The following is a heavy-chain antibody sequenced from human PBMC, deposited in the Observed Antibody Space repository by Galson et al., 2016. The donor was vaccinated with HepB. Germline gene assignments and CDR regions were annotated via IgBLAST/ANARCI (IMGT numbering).Heavy chain of an antibody. CDR2: INAANGDT. D-gene: IGHD1-26*01. CDR1: GFIFSNYV. CDR3: GREFHPEWEGLHDFDS. J-gene: IGHJ4*02. V-gene: IGHV1-3*01. Sequence: SVKVSCKASGFIFSNYVFHWVRQAPGQGLEWMGWINAANGDTRYSQKFQDRVTITRDGAARTAYMELNRLTFEDTAMCYSGREFHPEWEGLHDFDSWGPGTLVTVSS.